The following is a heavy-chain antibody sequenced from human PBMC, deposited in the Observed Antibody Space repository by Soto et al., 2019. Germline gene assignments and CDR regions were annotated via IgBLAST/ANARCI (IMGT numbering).Heavy chain of an antibody. D-gene: IGHD4-17*01. CDR1: GGSISSGNYY. Sequence: QVQLQESGPGLVKPSQTLSLTCTVSGGSISSGNYYWSWIRQPPGKGLEWIVFISYSGTTHYSASLRSRVSISVDTSQNQFSLDLSSVTAADTAVYYCATMGTPVTGLYYFDYWGQGNLVTVSS. V-gene: IGHV4-30-4*01. CDR2: ISYSGTT. CDR3: ATMGTPVTGLYYFDY. J-gene: IGHJ4*02.